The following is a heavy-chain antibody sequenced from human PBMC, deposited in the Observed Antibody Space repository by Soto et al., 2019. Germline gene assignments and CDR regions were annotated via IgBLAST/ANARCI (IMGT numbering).Heavy chain of an antibody. CDR1: GFSLSTSGVG. CDR2: IYWDGYK. D-gene: IGHD4-17*01. J-gene: IGHJ4*02. CDR3: AHKGYGDYPLDY. Sequence: QITLKESGPTLVKPTQTLTLTCTFSGFSLSTSGVGVRCIRQSPGKALELLAVIYWDGYKHYSPSLKSRLTFTEDTSKNRVVLTMTNMDPVDTATYYCAHKGYGDYPLDYWGQGTLVTVSS. V-gene: IGHV2-5*02.